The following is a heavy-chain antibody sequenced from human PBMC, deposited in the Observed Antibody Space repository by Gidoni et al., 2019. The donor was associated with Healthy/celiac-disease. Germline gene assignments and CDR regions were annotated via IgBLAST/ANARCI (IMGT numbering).Heavy chain of an antibody. D-gene: IGHD3-9*01. CDR2: ISSSGSTI. Sequence: EVQLVESGGGLVQPGGSLRLSCAASGFTVSSYEMNWVRQAPGKGLEWVSYISSSGSTIYYADSVKGRFTISRDNAKNSLYLQMNSLRAEDTAVYYCARASLLRYFDWPPSGMDVWGQGTTVTVSS. V-gene: IGHV3-48*03. CDR3: ARASLLRYFDWPPSGMDV. CDR1: GFTVSSYE. J-gene: IGHJ6*02.